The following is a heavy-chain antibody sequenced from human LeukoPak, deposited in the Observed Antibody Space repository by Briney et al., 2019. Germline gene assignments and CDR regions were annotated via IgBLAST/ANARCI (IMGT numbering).Heavy chain of an antibody. V-gene: IGHV4-4*07. CDR2: IYTSGST. D-gene: IGHD4-11*01. CDR1: GGSISSYY. J-gene: IGHJ3*02. Sequence: QPSETLSLTCTVSGGSISSYYWSWIRQPAGKGLEWIGRIYTSGSTNYNPSLKSRVTISIDTSKNQFSLRLTSVTAADTAGYYCARAPWAYGNYVHAFDIWGQGTMVTVSS. CDR3: ARAPWAYGNYVHAFDI.